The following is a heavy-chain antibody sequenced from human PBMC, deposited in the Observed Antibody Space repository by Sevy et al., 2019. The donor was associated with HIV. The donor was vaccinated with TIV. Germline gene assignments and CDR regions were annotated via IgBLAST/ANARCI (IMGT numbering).Heavy chain of an antibody. CDR2: INPNSGGT. V-gene: IGHV1-2*02. J-gene: IGHJ4*02. CDR1: GYTFTGYY. CDR3: ATGVAARPSDY. Sequence: ASVNVSCKASGYTFTGYYVHWVRQAPGQGLECMGWINPNSGGTYYAQKFQDRVTMTRDTSISTAYMELSRLRSDDTAVYYCATGVAARPSDYWGQGTLVTVSS. D-gene: IGHD6-6*01.